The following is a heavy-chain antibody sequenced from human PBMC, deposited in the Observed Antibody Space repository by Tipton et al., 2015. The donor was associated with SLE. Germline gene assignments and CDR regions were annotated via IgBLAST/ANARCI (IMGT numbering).Heavy chain of an antibody. Sequence: VQLVQSGAEVRKPGESLKISCRGSGYTFTNYWIAWVRQMPGKGLEWMGSIYPGDSNTRYSPSFQGQVTISADKSISTAYLQWSSLEASDTAMYYCARGDDSYYFDYWGQGTLVTVSS. CDR3: ARGDDSYYFDY. D-gene: IGHD2-21*02. CDR2: IYPGDSNT. J-gene: IGHJ4*02. CDR1: GYTFTNYW. V-gene: IGHV5-51*03.